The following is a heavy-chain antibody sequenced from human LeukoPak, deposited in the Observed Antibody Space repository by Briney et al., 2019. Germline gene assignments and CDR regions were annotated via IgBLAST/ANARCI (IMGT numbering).Heavy chain of an antibody. CDR1: GFTFDDYA. CDR2: ISWNSGSI. CDR3: AAGNSYCSGGSCYS. Sequence: GGSLGLSCAASGFTFDDYAMHWVRQAPGKGLEWVSGISWNSGSIGYADSVKGRFTISRDNAKNSLYLQMNSLRAEDTALYYCAAGNSYCSGGSCYSWGQGTLVTVSS. J-gene: IGHJ4*02. D-gene: IGHD2-15*01. V-gene: IGHV3-9*01.